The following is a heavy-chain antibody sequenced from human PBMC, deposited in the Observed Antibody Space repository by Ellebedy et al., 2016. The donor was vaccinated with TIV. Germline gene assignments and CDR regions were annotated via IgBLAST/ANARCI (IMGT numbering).Heavy chain of an antibody. CDR1: GFTFSSFA. J-gene: IGHJ4*02. CDR2: ISGNGGST. CDR3: AKDRTSGDGYWVFDS. Sequence: PGGSLRLSCEASGFTFSSFAMHWVRQAPGKGLEYVSAISGNGGSTYYADSVKGRFTISRDNSKRTVDLQMRSVRAEDTAVYFCAKDRTSGDGYWVFDSWGQGTLVTVSS. D-gene: IGHD2-21*02. V-gene: IGHV3-64D*06.